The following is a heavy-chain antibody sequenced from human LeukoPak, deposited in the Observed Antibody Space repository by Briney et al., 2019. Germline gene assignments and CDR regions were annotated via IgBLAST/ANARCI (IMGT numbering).Heavy chain of an antibody. V-gene: IGHV3-21*01. D-gene: IGHD5-24*01. CDR1: EFTSSSYN. Sequence: PGGSLRLSCAASEFTSSSYNMNWVRQAPGKGLEWVSSISSSSSYIYYADSVKGRFTISRDNAKNSLYLQMKSPRAEDTAVYYCARERDASDAFDIRGQGTMVTVSS. CDR3: ARERDASDAFDI. J-gene: IGHJ3*02. CDR2: ISSSSSYI.